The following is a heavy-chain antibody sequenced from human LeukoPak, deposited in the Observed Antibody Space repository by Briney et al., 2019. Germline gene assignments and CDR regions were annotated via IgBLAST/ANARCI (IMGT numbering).Heavy chain of an antibody. CDR3: ARDTSRLPGYYYYGMDV. Sequence: ASVKVSCKASGYTFTSYGISWVRQAPGQGLEWMGWISAYNGNTNYAQKLQGRVTMTTDTSTSTAYMELRSLRSDDTAVYYCARDTSRLPGYYYYGMDVWGQGATVTVSS. J-gene: IGHJ6*02. CDR2: ISAYNGNT. CDR1: GYTFTSYG. D-gene: IGHD1-14*01. V-gene: IGHV1-18*01.